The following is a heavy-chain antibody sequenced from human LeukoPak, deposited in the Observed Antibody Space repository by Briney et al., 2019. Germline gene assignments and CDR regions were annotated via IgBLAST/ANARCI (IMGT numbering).Heavy chain of an antibody. CDR2: INPNSGGT. CDR1: GYTFTGYY. D-gene: IGHD3-16*01. V-gene: IGHV1-2*02. CDR3: ARVIGGGDDPIRLDH. Sequence: AASVKVSFKTSGYTFTGYYMHWVRQAPGQGLEWMGWINPNSGGTNYAQKFQGRVTMTRDTSISTAHLELSRLRSDDTAIYYCARVIGGGDDPIRLDHWGQGTLVTVSS. J-gene: IGHJ4*02.